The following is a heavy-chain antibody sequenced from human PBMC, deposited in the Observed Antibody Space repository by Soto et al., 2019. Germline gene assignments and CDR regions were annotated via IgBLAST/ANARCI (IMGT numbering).Heavy chain of an antibody. V-gene: IGHV1-2*04. J-gene: IGHJ4*02. D-gene: IGHD5-18*01. Sequence: GASVKVSCKASGYTFTGYYMHWVRQAPGQGLEWMGWINPNSGGTNYAQKFQGWVTMTRDTSISTAYMELSRLRSDDTAVYYCARVAKNTAMAHLFDYWGQGTLVTVSS. CDR3: ARVAKNTAMAHLFDY. CDR1: GYTFTGYY. CDR2: INPNSGGT.